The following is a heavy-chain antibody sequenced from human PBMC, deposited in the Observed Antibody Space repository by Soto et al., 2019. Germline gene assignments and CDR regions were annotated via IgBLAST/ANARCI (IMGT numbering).Heavy chain of an antibody. CDR2: IYYSGRT. Sequence: QVQLQESDPGLVKPSETLSLTCTVSGGSISSHPWSWIRQSPGKGLEWIGYIYYSGRTVFNPSLKSRVTMSLDTSKNQFSLKLTSVTATDTAVYYCAGDIPSGSYRFDYWGQGALVIVSS. CDR1: GGSISSHP. J-gene: IGHJ4*02. CDR3: AGDIPSGSYRFDY. D-gene: IGHD1-26*01. V-gene: IGHV4-59*08.